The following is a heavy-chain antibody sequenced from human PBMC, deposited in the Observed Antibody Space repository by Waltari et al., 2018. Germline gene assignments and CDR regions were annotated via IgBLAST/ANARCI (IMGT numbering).Heavy chain of an antibody. J-gene: IGHJ5*02. D-gene: IGHD3-22*01. CDR2: IYSGGST. V-gene: IGHV3-66*02. CDR1: GFTVSSTY. CDR3: ARDAGYYDSSGSRGFDP. Sequence: EVQLVESGGGLVQPGGSLSLSCAASGFTVSSTYMSWVRQAPGKGLEWVSVIYSGGSTYYADSVKGRFTISRDNSKNTLYLQMNSLRAEDTAVYYCARDAGYYDSSGSRGFDPWGQGTLVTVSS.